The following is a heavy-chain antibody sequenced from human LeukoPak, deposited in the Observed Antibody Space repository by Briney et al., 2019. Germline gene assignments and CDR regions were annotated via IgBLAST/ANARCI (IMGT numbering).Heavy chain of an antibody. Sequence: GGSLRLSCAASGFTFSNAWMSWVRQAPGKGLEWVSTISGSGTSTHYADSVKGRFTISRDNSKDTLYLQMNSLRAEDTAVYYCVRGYSYGWFDPWGQGTLVTVSS. D-gene: IGHD5-18*01. J-gene: IGHJ5*02. CDR2: ISGSGTST. V-gene: IGHV3-23*01. CDR3: VRGYSYGWFDP. CDR1: GFTFSNAW.